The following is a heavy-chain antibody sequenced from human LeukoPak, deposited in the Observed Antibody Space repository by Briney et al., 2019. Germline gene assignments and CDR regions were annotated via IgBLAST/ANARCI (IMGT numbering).Heavy chain of an antibody. D-gene: IGHD3-9*01. Sequence: GGSLRLSCAASAFTFSSYDMNWVRQAPGKGLEWVSAIRGSGGTTYYADSVKGRFTISRDNSKDTLYLQMNSLRAEDTAVYYCAKGLYDWLSDTDYWGQGTLVTVSS. J-gene: IGHJ4*02. V-gene: IGHV3-23*01. CDR3: AKGLYDWLSDTDY. CDR1: AFTFSSYD. CDR2: IRGSGGTT.